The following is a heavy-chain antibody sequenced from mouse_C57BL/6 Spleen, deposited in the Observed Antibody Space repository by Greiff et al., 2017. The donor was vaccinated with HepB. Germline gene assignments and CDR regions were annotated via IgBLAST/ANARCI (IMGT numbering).Heavy chain of an antibody. CDR2: ISSGGSYT. V-gene: IGHV5-6*01. Sequence: EVMLVESGGDLVKPGGSLKLSCAASGFTFSSYGMSWVRQTPDKRLEWVATISSGGSYTYYPDSVKGRFTISRDNAKNTLYLQMSSLKSEDTAMYYCARHDPYDYLAYWGQGTLVTVSA. J-gene: IGHJ3*01. D-gene: IGHD2-4*01. CDR1: GFTFSSYG. CDR3: ARHDPYDYLAY.